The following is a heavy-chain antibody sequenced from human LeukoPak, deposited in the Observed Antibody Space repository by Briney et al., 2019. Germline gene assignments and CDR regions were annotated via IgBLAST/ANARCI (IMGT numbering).Heavy chain of an antibody. D-gene: IGHD1-1*01. J-gene: IGHJ6*03. CDR2: IYYSGST. Sequence: SETLSLTCTVSGGSISSYYWSWIRQPPGKGLEWIGYIYYSGSTNYNPSLKSRVTISVATSKNQFSLKLSSVTAADTAVYYCAGARAGTTYYYYYYMDVWGKGTTVTVSS. CDR1: GGSISSYY. CDR3: AGARAGTTYYYYYYMDV. V-gene: IGHV4-59*01.